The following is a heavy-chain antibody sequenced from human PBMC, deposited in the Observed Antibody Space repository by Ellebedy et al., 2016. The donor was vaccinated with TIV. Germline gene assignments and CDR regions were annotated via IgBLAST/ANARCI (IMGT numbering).Heavy chain of an antibody. J-gene: IGHJ5*02. CDR1: GGSTSTYY. CDR2: VYYSGSP. Sequence: MPSETLSLTCTVSGGSTSTYYWSWIRQPPGKGLEWIGNVYYSGSPNYNPPLKSRVTISLATPKKQFSLKLASVTAADPAVYYCARGFLYKWLGPWGRGTLVTVSS. V-gene: IGHV4-59*01. CDR3: ARGFLYKWLGP.